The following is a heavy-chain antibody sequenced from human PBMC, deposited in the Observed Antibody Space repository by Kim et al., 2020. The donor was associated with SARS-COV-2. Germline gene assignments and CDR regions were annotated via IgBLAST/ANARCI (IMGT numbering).Heavy chain of an antibody. D-gene: IGHD3-9*01. CDR1: GGSFSGYY. J-gene: IGHJ4*01. CDR2: INHSGST. CDR3: ARARYLDILTGYSNFDY. Sequence: SETLSLTCAVYGGSFSGYYWSWIRQPPGKGLEWIGEINHSGSTNYNPSLKSRVTISVDTSKNQFSLKLSSVTAADTAVYYCARARYLDILTGYSNFDYWG. V-gene: IGHV4-34*01.